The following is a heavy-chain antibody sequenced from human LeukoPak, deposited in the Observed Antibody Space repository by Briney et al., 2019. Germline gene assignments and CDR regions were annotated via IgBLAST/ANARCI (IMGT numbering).Heavy chain of an antibody. CDR3: ARHTYGSGTYYNA. Sequence: SETLSLTCTVSGDSINSNNYYWGWVRQPPGKGLEWIGSISFTGSTYYNPSLKSRGTLSVDTSKNHFSLKLSPVTAADTAVYYCARHTYGSGTYYNAWGQGTLVTVSS. CDR2: ISFTGST. CDR1: GDSINSNNYY. J-gene: IGHJ5*02. D-gene: IGHD3-10*01. V-gene: IGHV4-39*01.